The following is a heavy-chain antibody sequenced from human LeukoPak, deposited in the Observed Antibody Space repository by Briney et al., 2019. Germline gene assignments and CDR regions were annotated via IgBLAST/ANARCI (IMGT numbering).Heavy chain of an antibody. CDR3: ASSLLYYDILTGYYPFFP. V-gene: IGHV3-66*01. Sequence: PGGSLRLSCAASGFTFSNYDMSWVRQAPGKGLEWVSVIYSGGSTYYADSVKGRFTISRDNSKNTLYLQMNSLRAEDTAVYYCASSLLYYDILTGYYPFFPWGQGTLVTVSS. J-gene: IGHJ5*02. CDR2: IYSGGST. CDR1: GFTFSNYD. D-gene: IGHD3-9*01.